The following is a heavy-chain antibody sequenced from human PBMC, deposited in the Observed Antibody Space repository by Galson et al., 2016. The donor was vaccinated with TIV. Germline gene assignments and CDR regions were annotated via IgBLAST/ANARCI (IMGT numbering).Heavy chain of an antibody. V-gene: IGHV1-69*04. CDR3: AREEDLHYYFDY. J-gene: IGHJ4*02. CDR2: IIPIVGVA. D-gene: IGHD4-11*01. Sequence: SVKVSCKASGGTFSTSTINWVRQAPGQGLEWMGRIIPIVGVAVYAQKFRGRVTITADESTSTAHMELSSLRSKDTAVYYCAREEDLHYYFDYWGQGTLVTVSS. CDR1: GGTFSTST.